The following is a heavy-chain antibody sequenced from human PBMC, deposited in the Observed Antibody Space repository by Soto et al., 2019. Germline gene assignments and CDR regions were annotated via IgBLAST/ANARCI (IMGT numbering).Heavy chain of an antibody. V-gene: IGHV3-9*01. CDR2: ISWNSGSI. J-gene: IGHJ6*02. CDR3: VKARAMDLYYYYGMDV. D-gene: IGHD5-18*01. CDR1: GFTFDDYA. Sequence: SLRLSCAASGFTFDDYAMHWVRQAPGKGLEWVSGISWNSGSIGYADSVKGRFTISRDNAKNSLYLQMNSLRAEDTALYYCVKARAMDLYYYYGMDVWRQGTTVTVSS.